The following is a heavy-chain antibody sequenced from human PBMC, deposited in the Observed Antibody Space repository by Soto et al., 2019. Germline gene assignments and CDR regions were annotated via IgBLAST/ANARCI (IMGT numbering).Heavy chain of an antibody. CDR1: GFTFSNAW. CDR2: IKSKTDGGTT. D-gene: IGHD3-22*01. Sequence: EVQLVESGGGLVEPGGSLRLSCTASGFTFSNAWMTWVRQAPGKGLEWVGRIKSKTDGGTTDYAAPVKGRFTISRDDSKNTKYLQMNSRKTEDTAVYCCTVPRGPMISPWCQGTLVTVSS. V-gene: IGHV3-15*01. J-gene: IGHJ5*02. CDR3: TVPRGPMISP.